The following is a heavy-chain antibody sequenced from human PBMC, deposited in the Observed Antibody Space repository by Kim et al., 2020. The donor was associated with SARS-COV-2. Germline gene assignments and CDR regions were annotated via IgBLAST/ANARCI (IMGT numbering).Heavy chain of an antibody. V-gene: IGHV3-23*01. Sequence: GGSLRLSCAASGFSFGNYAMSWVRQAPGKGLQWVAAMSGSGDTTYYADSVKGRFTISRDNSKTTLYLQMNSLRAEDTAVYYCAKERLSGSGSWPQGPGAFDIWGQGTMVTVSS. CDR1: GFSFGNYA. J-gene: IGHJ3*02. CDR2: MSGSGDTT. CDR3: AKERLSGSGSWPQGPGAFDI. D-gene: IGHD3-10*01.